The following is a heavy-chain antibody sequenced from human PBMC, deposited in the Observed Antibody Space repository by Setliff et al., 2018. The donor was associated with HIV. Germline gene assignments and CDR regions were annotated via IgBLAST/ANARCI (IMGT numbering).Heavy chain of an antibody. CDR1: DFDISTNY. CDR3: AAGHYGA. CDR2: MYRDGST. V-gene: IGHV3-53*01. D-gene: IGHD4-17*01. Sequence: HPGGSLRLSCAASDFDISTNYMRWIRQAPGKGLECVSVMYRDGSTFYADSVKGRFTTSRDSSNNVLFLQMNSLRAEDTALYYCAAGHYGAWGQGILVTVSS. J-gene: IGHJ4*02.